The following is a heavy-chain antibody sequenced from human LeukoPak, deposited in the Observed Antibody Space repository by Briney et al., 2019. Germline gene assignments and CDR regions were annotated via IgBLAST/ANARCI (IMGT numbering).Heavy chain of an antibody. CDR3: ARARRPYYDSSGY. V-gene: IGHV3-7*01. CDR1: GFTFSRYW. Sequence: GGSLRLSCAASGFTFSRYWMSWVRQAPGEGREWVANIKQDGGEKYYVYSVKGRFTISRDNAKNSLYLQMNSLSAEDTAVYYCARARRPYYDSSGYWGQGTLVTVSS. D-gene: IGHD3-22*01. CDR2: IKQDGGEK. J-gene: IGHJ4*02.